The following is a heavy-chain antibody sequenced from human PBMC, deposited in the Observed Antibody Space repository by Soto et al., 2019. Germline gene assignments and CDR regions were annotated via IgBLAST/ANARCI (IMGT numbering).Heavy chain of an antibody. D-gene: IGHD1-26*01. V-gene: IGHV4-61*08. J-gene: IGHJ5*02. CDR1: GVYVSSAAYY. Sequence: PSETLSLTCAVSGVYVSSAAYYWSWIRQSPGKGLEWIGNIYYNGRTYYNPSLKSRVTISLDTSKNQLSLKLTSMTAADTAVYYCARDMHAGFTHYFDPWGQGTLVTVSS. CDR2: IYYNGRT. CDR3: ARDMHAGFTHYFDP.